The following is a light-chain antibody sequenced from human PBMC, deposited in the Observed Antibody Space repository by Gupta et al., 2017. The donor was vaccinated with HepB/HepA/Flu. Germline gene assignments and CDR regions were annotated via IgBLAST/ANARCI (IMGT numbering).Light chain of an antibody. V-gene: IGLV4-69*01. CDR1: SGHSSYA. Sequence: QLVLTQSPSASASLGASVKLTCTLSSGHSSYAIAWHQQQPEKGPRYLMKLNSDGSHSKGDGIPDRVSGSSSGAERYLTISSLQAEDEADYYCQTWGTGIQGVFGGGTKLTVL. CDR3: QTWGTGIQGV. J-gene: IGLJ3*02. CDR2: LNSDGSH.